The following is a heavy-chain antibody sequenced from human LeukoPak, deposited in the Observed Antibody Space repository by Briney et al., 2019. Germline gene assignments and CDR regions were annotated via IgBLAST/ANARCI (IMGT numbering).Heavy chain of an antibody. CDR3: AKESHDSSGWDFDY. J-gene: IGHJ4*02. CDR2: IGGSAGST. Sequence: GGSLRLSCAASGFTFRSYAMSWVRQAPGKGLEWVSAIGGSAGSTYYADSVKGRFTISRDNSKNTLYLQMNSLRAEGTAVYYCAKESHDSSGWDFDYWGQGTLVTVSS. V-gene: IGHV3-23*01. D-gene: IGHD3-22*01. CDR1: GFTFRSYA.